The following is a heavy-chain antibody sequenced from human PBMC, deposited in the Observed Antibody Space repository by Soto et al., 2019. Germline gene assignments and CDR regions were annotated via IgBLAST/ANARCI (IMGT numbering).Heavy chain of an antibody. J-gene: IGHJ6*02. CDR2: INPNSGGT. CDR1: GYTFTGYY. CDR3: ARGTGYSSSWYSPKHYYYGMDV. D-gene: IGHD6-13*01. V-gene: IGHV1-2*04. Sequence: GASVKVSCKASGYTFTGYYMHWVRQAPGQGLEWMGWINPNSGGTNYAQKFQGWVTMTRDTSISTAYMELSRLRSDDTAVYYCARGTGYSSSWYSPKHYYYGMDVWGQGTTVTVSS.